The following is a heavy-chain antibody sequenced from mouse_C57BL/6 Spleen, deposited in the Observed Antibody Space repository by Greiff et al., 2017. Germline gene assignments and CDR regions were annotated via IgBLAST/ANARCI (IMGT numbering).Heavy chain of an antibody. J-gene: IGHJ2*01. CDR2: ISSGGSYT. CDR3: ARVDPYFDY. V-gene: IGHV5-6*01. CDR1: GFTFSSYG. Sequence: EVKLMESGGDLVKPGGSLKLSCAASGFTFSSYGMSWVRQTPDKRLEWVATISSGGSYTYYPDSVKGRFTFSSDNAKNTLYLPMSSLKSENTAMYYCARVDPYFDYWGQGTTLTVSS.